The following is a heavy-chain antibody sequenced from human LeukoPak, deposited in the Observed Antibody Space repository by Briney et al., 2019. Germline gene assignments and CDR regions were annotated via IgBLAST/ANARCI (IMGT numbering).Heavy chain of an antibody. J-gene: IGHJ4*02. CDR1: GFTFSSYA. CDR3: AKDSAAAAGSTSD. CDR2: ISGNGGNT. D-gene: IGHD6-13*01. V-gene: IGHV3-23*01. Sequence: GGSLRLSCAASGFTFSSYAMSWVRQAPGKGLEWVSVISGNGGNTYYADSAKARFTISRDNSKNTVYLQMNSLRAEDTAVYYCAKDSAAAAGSTSDWGQGTLATVSS.